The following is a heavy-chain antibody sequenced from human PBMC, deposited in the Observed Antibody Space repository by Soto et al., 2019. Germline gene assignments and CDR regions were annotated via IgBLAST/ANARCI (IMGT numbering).Heavy chain of an antibody. CDR2: ISYDGSNK. CDR3: ASVTMIVGSRYFDL. CDR1: GFTFSSYA. Sequence: QVQLVESGGGVVQPGRSLRLSCAASGFTFSSYAMHWVRQAPGKGLEWVAVISYDGSNKYYADSVKGRFTISRDNSKNPLYLQMNSLRAEDTAVYYCASVTMIVGSRYFDLWGRGTLVTVSS. J-gene: IGHJ2*01. D-gene: IGHD3-22*01. V-gene: IGHV3-30-3*01.